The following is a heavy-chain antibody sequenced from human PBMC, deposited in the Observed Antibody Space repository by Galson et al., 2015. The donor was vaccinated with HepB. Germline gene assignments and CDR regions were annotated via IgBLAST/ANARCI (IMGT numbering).Heavy chain of an antibody. J-gene: IGHJ6*02. D-gene: IGHD4-17*01. CDR2: FDPEDGET. V-gene: IGHV1-24*01. CDR3: ARLREATPVDYGDYVGYYYYGMDV. CDR1: GYTLTELS. Sequence: SVKVSCKVSGYTLTELSMHWVRQAPGKGLEWMGGFDPEDGETIYAQKFQGRVTMTEDTSTDTAYMELSSLRSEDTAVYYCARLREATPVDYGDYVGYYYYGMDVWGQGTTVTVSS.